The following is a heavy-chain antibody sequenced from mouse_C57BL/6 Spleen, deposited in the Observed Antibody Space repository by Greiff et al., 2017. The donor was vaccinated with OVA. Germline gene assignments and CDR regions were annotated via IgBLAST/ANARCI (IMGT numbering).Heavy chain of an antibody. Sequence: VKLMESGPGILQSSQTLSLTCSFSGFSLSTSGMGVSWSRQPAGKGLEWLAHSYWDDDKRYNPSLKRRPKISKDTSRNQVFLKITSMDTADTATDYCARREGELGREETDYWGQGTTLTVAS. CDR1: GFSLSTSGMG. CDR2: SYWDDDK. V-gene: IGHV8-12*01. D-gene: IGHD4-1*01. J-gene: IGHJ2*01. CDR3: ARREGELGREETDY.